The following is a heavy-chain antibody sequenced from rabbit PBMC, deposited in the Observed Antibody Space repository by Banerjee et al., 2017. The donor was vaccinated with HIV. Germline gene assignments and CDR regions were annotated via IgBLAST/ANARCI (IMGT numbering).Heavy chain of an antibody. CDR3: ARDGAGYAGYGYARL. D-gene: IGHD6-1*01. V-gene: IGHV1S45*01. Sequence: QEQLEESGGGLVKPEGSLTLTCTASAFSFSNKYVMCWVRQAPGKGLEWSACIDAGGSDSTYYASWAKGRLTISKTSSTTVTLQMTSLTAADTATYFCARDGAGYAGYGYARLWGPGTLVTVS. J-gene: IGHJ6*01. CDR2: IDAGGSDST. CDR1: AFSFSNKYV.